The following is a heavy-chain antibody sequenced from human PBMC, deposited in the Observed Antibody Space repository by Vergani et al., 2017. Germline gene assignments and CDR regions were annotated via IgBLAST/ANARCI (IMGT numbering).Heavy chain of an antibody. CDR2: INHSGST. V-gene: IGHV4-34*01. D-gene: IGHD2-15*01. CDR3: ARGCGVVAATGWFDP. CDR1: GVSFSGYY. J-gene: IGHJ5*02. Sequence: QVQLQQWGAGLLKPSETLSLTCAVYGVSFSGYYWSWIRQPPGKGLEWIGEINHSGSTNYNPSLKSRVTISVDTSKNQFSLKLSSVTAADTAVYYCARGCGVVAATGWFDPWGQGTLVTVSS.